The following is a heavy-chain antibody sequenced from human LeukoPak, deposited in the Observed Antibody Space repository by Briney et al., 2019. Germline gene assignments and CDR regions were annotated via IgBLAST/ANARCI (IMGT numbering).Heavy chain of an antibody. CDR3: AKCLGPYGDCYFDY. Sequence: GGSLRLSCAASGFTFSSYPITWVRQAAGKGPEWVSGISGSGGSTYYADSVQGRFTISRDNSKNTLYLQMNSLRADDTAVYYCAKCLGPYGDCYFDYWGQGTLVTVSS. D-gene: IGHD4-17*01. CDR2: ISGSGGST. V-gene: IGHV3-23*01. J-gene: IGHJ4*02. CDR1: GFTFSSYP.